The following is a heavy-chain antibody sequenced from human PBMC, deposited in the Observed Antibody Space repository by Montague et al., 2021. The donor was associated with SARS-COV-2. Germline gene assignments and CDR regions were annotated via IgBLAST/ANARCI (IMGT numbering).Heavy chain of an antibody. V-gene: IGHV2-70*01. Sequence: PALVKPTQTLTLTCTFSGFSLSTSGMCVSWIRQPPGKALEWLALIDWDDDKYYSTSLKTRLTISKDTSKNQVVLTMTNMDPVDTATYYCVRSHYDILTGYYTVFDYWGQGTLVTVSS. J-gene: IGHJ4*02. CDR3: VRSHYDILTGYYTVFDY. CDR1: GFSLSTSGMC. D-gene: IGHD3-9*01. CDR2: IDWDDDK.